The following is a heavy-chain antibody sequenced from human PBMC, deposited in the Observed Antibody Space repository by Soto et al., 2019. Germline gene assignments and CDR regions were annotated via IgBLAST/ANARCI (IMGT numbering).Heavy chain of an antibody. Sequence: SETLSLTCTVSGGSISSYYWSWIRQPPGKGLEWIGYIYYSGSTNYNPSLKSRVTISVDTSKNQFSLKLSSVTAADTAVYYCARDIVVVPAAIQGRYYYYGMDVWGQGTTVTVSS. D-gene: IGHD2-2*02. V-gene: IGHV4-59*01. CDR1: GGSISSYY. CDR3: ARDIVVVPAAIQGRYYYYGMDV. J-gene: IGHJ6*02. CDR2: IYYSGST.